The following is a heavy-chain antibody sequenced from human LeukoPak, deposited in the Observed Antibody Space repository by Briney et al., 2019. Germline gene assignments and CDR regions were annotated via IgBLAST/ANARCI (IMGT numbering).Heavy chain of an antibody. V-gene: IGHV3-30-3*01. J-gene: IGHJ2*01. D-gene: IGHD5-24*01. CDR2: ISYDGSNK. Sequence: GGSLRLSCAASGFTFSTYAMHWVRQAPGKGLEWVAVISYDGSNKYYADSVKGRLTISRDNSKNTLYLQMNSLRAEDTAVYYCARDWDGYNWYWYFDLWGRGTLVTVSS. CDR1: GFTFSTYA. CDR3: ARDWDGYNWYWYFDL.